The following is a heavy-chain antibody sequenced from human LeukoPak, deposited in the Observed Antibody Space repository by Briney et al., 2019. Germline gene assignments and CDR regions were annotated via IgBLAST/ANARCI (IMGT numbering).Heavy chain of an antibody. CDR1: GFTFSSYG. V-gene: IGHV3-33*06. CDR2: IWYDGSNK. J-gene: IGHJ4*02. D-gene: IGHD3-22*01. CDR3: AKDRGRHYYDSSGYFFDY. Sequence: GGSLRLSCAASGFTFSSYGMHWVRQAPGKGLEWVAVIWYDGSNKYYADSVKGRFTISRDNSKNTLYLQMNSLRAEDTAVYYCAKDRGRHYYDSSGYFFDYWGQGTLVTVSS.